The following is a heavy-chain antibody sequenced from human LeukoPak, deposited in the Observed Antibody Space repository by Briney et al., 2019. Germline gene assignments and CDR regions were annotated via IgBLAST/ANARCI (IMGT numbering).Heavy chain of an antibody. CDR1: GYSFTTAS. J-gene: IGHJ6*02. V-gene: IGHV5-51*01. CDR2: IYASDSET. CDR3: ARAYFSSFGMDV. D-gene: IGHD2/OR15-2a*01. Sequence: GESLKISCKASGYSFTTASIAWMRQMPGKGLEWMGLIYASDSETRYSPSLQGQVTISADRSISTAYLLLSSLKASDTATYYCARAYFSSFGMDVWGQGTTVTVSS.